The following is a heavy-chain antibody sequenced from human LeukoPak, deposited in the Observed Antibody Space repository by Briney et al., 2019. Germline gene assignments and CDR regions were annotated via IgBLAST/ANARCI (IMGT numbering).Heavy chain of an antibody. CDR3: ARAVAGTYY. D-gene: IGHD6-19*01. Sequence: SETLSLTCAVYGGSFSGYYWSWIRQPPGKGLEWIGSIYYSGSTYYNPSLKSRVTISVDTSKNQFSLKLSSVTAADTAVYYRARAVAGTYYWGLGTLVTVSS. CDR2: IYYSGST. J-gene: IGHJ4*02. CDR1: GGSFSGYY. V-gene: IGHV4-34*01.